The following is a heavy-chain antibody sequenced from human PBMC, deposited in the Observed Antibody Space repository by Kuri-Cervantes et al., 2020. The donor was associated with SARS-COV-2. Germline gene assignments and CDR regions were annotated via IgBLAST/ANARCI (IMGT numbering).Heavy chain of an antibody. V-gene: IGHV4-39*01. J-gene: IGHJ4*02. CDR3: AGRGSKRGWFGEYEGFGY. CDR1: GFSLSPSRMC. D-gene: IGHD3-10*01. CDR2: IYNSGST. Sequence: LVKPTHTLTLTCTFSGFSLSPSRMCVSWIRQPPGKGLEWIGSIYNSGSTYYNPSLKSRVTISVDTSKNKFPLKLSSVTAADTAVYYCAGRGSKRGWFGEYEGFGYWGQGTLVTVSS.